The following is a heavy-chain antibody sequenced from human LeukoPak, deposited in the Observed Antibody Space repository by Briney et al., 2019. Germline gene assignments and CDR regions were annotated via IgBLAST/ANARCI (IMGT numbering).Heavy chain of an antibody. CDR1: GFTFSSYS. D-gene: IGHD6-19*01. V-gene: IGHV3-15*01. CDR3: TTDLPRDGWLVAY. Sequence: GGSLRLSCAASGFTFSSYSMSWVRQAPRKWLECVGRIKSKTDGGTTDYAAAVKGRFTVSRDDSKNTLYLQMNSLKTEDTAVYYCTTDLPRDGWLVAYWGQGTLVTVSS. CDR2: IKSKTDGGTT. J-gene: IGHJ4*02.